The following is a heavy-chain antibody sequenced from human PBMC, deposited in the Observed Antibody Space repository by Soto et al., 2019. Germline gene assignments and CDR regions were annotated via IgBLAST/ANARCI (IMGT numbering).Heavy chain of an antibody. Sequence: PSETLSLTCAVYGGSFSGYYWSWIRQPPGKGLEWIGEINHSGSTNYNPSLKSRVTISVDTSKNQFSLKLSSVTAADTAVYYCARIRITIFGVARGVWFDPRGQGTLVTVSS. CDR1: GGSFSGYY. CDR3: ARIRITIFGVARGVWFDP. CDR2: INHSGST. V-gene: IGHV4-34*01. D-gene: IGHD3-3*01. J-gene: IGHJ5*02.